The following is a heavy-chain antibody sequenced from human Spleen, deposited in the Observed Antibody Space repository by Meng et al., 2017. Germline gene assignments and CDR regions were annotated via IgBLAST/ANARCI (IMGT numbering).Heavy chain of an antibody. D-gene: IGHD2-21*01. CDR1: GGSFSDYY. CDR3: ARGQTTVVMEFAGFDY. J-gene: IGHJ4*02. V-gene: IGHV4-34*01. Sequence: VQIQQWGAGLLKPSETLSLTCVVSGGSFSDYYWSWIRQPPGKGLEWIGEINHSGSTNYNPSLKSRVTISVDTSKNQFSLKLSSVTAADTAVYYCARGQTTVVMEFAGFDYWDQGALVTVSS. CDR2: INHSGST.